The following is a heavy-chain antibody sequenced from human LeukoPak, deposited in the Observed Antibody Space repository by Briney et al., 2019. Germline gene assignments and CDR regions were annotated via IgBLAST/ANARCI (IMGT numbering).Heavy chain of an antibody. CDR3: ARSGSDWFDY. J-gene: IGHJ4*02. V-gene: IGHV3-53*01. CDR1: GFTVSTNF. CDR2: MYAGGDT. D-gene: IGHD6-19*01. Sequence: GGSLGLSCAASGFTVSTNFMSWVRQAPGKGLEWVSVMYAGGDTYYAGSVKGRFTISRDNSKHTLYLQMNSLRAEDTAVYYCARSGSDWFDYWGQGTLVT.